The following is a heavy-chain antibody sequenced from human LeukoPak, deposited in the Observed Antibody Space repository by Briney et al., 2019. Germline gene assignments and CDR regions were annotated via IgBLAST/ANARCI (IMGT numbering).Heavy chain of an antibody. V-gene: IGHV4-59*08. CDR1: GGSTSSYY. Sequence: PSETLSLTCTVSGGSTSSYYWTWIRQPPGEGLEWIGYIYNSRSTNYNPSLNSRVTISADASKNQFSLKLNSVTAADTAVHYCARRNVLTEGEAFDVWGQGTMVTVSS. CDR3: ARRNVLTEGEAFDV. J-gene: IGHJ3*01. D-gene: IGHD3-9*01. CDR2: IYNSRST.